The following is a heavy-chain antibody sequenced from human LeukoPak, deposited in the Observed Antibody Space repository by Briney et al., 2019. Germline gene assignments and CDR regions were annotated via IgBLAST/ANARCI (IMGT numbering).Heavy chain of an antibody. Sequence: SQTLSLTCTVSGGSISSGGYYWRWIRQHPGKGLEWIGYIYYSGSTYYNPSLKSRATISVDTSKNQFSLKLSSVTAADTAVYYCARERALTGDYYDSTEPFDYWGQGTLVTVSS. CDR3: ARERALTGDYYDSTEPFDY. D-gene: IGHD3-22*01. V-gene: IGHV4-31*03. J-gene: IGHJ4*02. CDR2: IYYSGST. CDR1: GGSISSGGYY.